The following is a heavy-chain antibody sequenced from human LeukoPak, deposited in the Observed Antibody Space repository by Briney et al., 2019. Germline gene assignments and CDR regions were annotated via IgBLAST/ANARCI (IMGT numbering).Heavy chain of an antibody. D-gene: IGHD1-26*01. CDR1: GYTFTSYG. Sequence: GASVKVSCKASGYTFTSYGISWVRQAPGQGLEWMGWTSAYNGNTNYAQKLQGRVTMTTDTSTSTAYMELRSLRSDDTAVYYCARDMRVGWELLRAFDIWGQGTMVTVSS. CDR2: TSAYNGNT. V-gene: IGHV1-18*01. J-gene: IGHJ3*02. CDR3: ARDMRVGWELLRAFDI.